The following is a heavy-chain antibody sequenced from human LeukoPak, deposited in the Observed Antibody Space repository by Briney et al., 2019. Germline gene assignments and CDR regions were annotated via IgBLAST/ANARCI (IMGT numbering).Heavy chain of an antibody. V-gene: IGHV3-48*04. J-gene: IGHJ4*02. CDR2: ISSSSSTI. CDR3: ARGTGSPDY. CDR1: GFTFSSYS. D-gene: IGHD3-10*01. Sequence: PGGSLRLSCAASGFTFSSYSMNWVRQAPGKGLEWVSCISSSSSTIYYADSVKGRFTISRDNAKNSLYLQMNSLRAEDTAVYYWARGTGSPDYWGQGTLVTVSS.